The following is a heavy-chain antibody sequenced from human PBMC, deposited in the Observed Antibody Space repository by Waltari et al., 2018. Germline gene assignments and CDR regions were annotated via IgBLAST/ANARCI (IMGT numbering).Heavy chain of an antibody. Sequence: EVQLVESGGGWVQPGGSLRLSCVASGFTFKNYWVNWVRQAPRKMLEWVANRKRDGSDKHYGDAVEGRFTISRDNAENSLYVQMNMLRAEDTAVYYCARVGEFSGCYWGQGALVTVSS. CDR3: ARVGEFSGCY. D-gene: IGHD5-12*01. J-gene: IGHJ4*02. V-gene: IGHV3-7*01. CDR1: GFTFKNYW. CDR2: RKRDGSDK.